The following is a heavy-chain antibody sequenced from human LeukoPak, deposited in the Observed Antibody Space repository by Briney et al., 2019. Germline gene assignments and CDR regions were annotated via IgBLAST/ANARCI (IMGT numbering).Heavy chain of an antibody. CDR1: GYTFTSYY. J-gene: IGHJ4*02. V-gene: IGHV1-46*01. Sequence: ASVKVSCKASGYTFTSYYMHWVRQAPGQGLEWMGIINPSGGSTSYAQKFQGRVTVTRDTSTSTVHMELSGLRSEDTAVYYCARDQEAFDYWGQGTLVTVSS. CDR3: ARDQEAFDY. CDR2: INPSGGST.